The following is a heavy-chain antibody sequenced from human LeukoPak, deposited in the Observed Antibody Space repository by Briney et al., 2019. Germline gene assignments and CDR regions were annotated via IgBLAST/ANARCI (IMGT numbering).Heavy chain of an antibody. CDR1: GGSFSGYY. CDR2: INHSGST. V-gene: IGHV4-34*01. D-gene: IGHD2-2*02. Sequence: SETLSLTCAVYGGSFSGYYWSWIRQPPGKGLEWIGEINHSGSTNYNPSLKSRVTISVDTSKNQFSLKLSSVTAADTAVYYCARGHHRYQLLYLGSHNWFDPWGQGTLVTVSS. J-gene: IGHJ5*02. CDR3: ARGHHRYQLLYLGSHNWFDP.